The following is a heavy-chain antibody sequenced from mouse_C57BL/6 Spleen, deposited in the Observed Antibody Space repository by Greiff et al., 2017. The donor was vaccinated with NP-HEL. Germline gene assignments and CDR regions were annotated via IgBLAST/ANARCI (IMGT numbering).Heavy chain of an antibody. V-gene: IGHV5-6*02. D-gene: IGHD3-3*01. Sequence: DVKLVESGGDLVKPGGSLKLSCAASGFTFSSYGMSWVRQTPDKRLEWVATISSGGSYTYYPDSVKGRFTISRDNAKNTLYLQMSSLKSEDTAMYYCTIRAVKFYYFGYWGQGTTLTVSS. CDR1: GFTFSSYG. CDR2: ISSGGSYT. CDR3: TIRAVKFYYFGY. J-gene: IGHJ2*01.